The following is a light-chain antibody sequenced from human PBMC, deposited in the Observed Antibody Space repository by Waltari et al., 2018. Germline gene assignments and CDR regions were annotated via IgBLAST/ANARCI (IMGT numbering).Light chain of an antibody. V-gene: IGLV4-69*01. CDR2: LNSDGIQ. Sequence: QLVLTQSPSASASLGASVKLTCTLSSGHTSYAIAWHQQQPEKGPRYLMKLNSDGIQSKGDGIPDRFSGSSSGAERYLTISSLQSEDEADYYCQTWGTGVWVFGGGTKLTVL. J-gene: IGLJ3*02. CDR1: SGHTSYA. CDR3: QTWGTGVWV.